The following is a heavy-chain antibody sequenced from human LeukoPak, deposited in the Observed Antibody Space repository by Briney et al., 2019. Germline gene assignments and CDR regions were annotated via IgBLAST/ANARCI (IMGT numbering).Heavy chain of an antibody. CDR3: ARDDYGGNCFDY. CDR2: ISYDGSNK. Sequence: PGRSLRLSCAASGFTLSSYAMHWVRQAPGKGLEWVAVISYDGSNKYYADSVKGRLTISRDNSKNTLYLQMNSLRAEDTAVYYCARDDYGGNCFDYWGQGTLVTVSS. J-gene: IGHJ4*02. V-gene: IGHV3-30*04. CDR1: GFTLSSYA. D-gene: IGHD4-23*01.